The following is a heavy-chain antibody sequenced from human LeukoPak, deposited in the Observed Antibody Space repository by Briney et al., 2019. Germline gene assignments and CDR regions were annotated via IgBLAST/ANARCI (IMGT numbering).Heavy chain of an antibody. J-gene: IGHJ4*02. CDR2: ISWNSGSI. V-gene: IGHV3-9*01. CDR3: AKDPSATYYYDSSGYYAY. CDR1: GFTFDDYA. Sequence: QPGGSLRLSCAASGFTFDDYAMHWVRQAPGKGLEWVSGISWNSGSIGYADSEKGRFTISRDNAKNSLYLQMNSLRAEDTAVYYCAKDPSATYYYDSSGYYAYWGQGTLVTVSS. D-gene: IGHD3-22*01.